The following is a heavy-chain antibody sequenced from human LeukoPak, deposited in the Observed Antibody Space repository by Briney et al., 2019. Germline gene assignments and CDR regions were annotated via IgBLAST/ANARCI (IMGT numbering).Heavy chain of an antibody. CDR1: GYTFTCYY. CDR2: INPNSGGT. J-gene: IGHJ4*02. V-gene: IGHV1-2*02. CDR3: ARDFCRGGSCYFDY. Sequence: ASVKVSCKASGYTFTCYYMHWVRQAPGQGLEWMGWINPNSGGTNYAQKFQGRVTMTRDTSISTAYMELSRLRSDDTAVYYCARDFCRGGSCYFDYWGQGTLVTVSS. D-gene: IGHD2-15*01.